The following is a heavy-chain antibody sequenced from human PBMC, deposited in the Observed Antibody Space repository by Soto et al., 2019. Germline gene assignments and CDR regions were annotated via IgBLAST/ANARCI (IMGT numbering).Heavy chain of an antibody. CDR2: INAGNGDT. CDR1: GYTFNYYA. D-gene: IGHD3-10*01. CDR3: ARGEWRAAVPGRIDS. Sequence: QVQFVQSGPEVKKPGASVRISCKASGYTFNYYAIHWVRQAPGQRLEWMGWINAGNGDTKYSQNVQARVTITRDTSANTAYMELRSLRFDDTAFYSCARGEWRAAVPGRIDSWGQGTLVTVSS. J-gene: IGHJ4*02. V-gene: IGHV1-3*01.